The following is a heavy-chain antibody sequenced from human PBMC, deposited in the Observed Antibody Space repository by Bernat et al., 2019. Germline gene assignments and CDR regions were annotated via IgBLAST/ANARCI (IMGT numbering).Heavy chain of an antibody. CDR2: VYSSGST. V-gene: IGHV4-39*01. J-gene: IGHJ3*02. CDR1: AGSISSNNYF. D-gene: IGHD3-16*02. CDR3: ARREDDYVWGSYRSYAFDI. Sequence: QVQLQESGPGLVKPSETLSLTCTVSAGSISSNNYFWGWIREPPGKGLEWIGSVYSSGSTYYNPSLKSRVTISVDTSKNQFSLKLSSVTAADTAVYYCARREDDYVWGSYRSYAFDIWGQGTMVTVSS.